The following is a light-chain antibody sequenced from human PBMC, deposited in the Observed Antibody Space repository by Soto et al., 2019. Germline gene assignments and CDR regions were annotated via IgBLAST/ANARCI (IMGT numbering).Light chain of an antibody. V-gene: IGKV1-39*01. J-gene: IGKJ2*01. CDR2: SAS. CDR1: QNIRTY. CDR3: QQGHSTPYT. Sequence: DIQMTQSPYSLSASLGDSVTITCRASQNIRTYLNWYQQKPGRAPKLLIHSASALPSGVPSRFSGGGSGTEFTLTMSGLQPEDFASYYCQQGHSTPYTFGQGTKVEIK.